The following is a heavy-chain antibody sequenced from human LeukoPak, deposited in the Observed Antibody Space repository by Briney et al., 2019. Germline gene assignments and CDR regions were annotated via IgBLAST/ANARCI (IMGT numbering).Heavy chain of an antibody. D-gene: IGHD3-10*01. Sequence: PGGSLRLSCAASGFTFSSYAMHWVRQAPGKGLEYVSAISSNGGSTYYANSVKGRFTISRDNSKNTLYLQMGSLRAEDMAVYYCARAHDLYGSGSYYISPSDYWGQGTLVTVSS. CDR3: ARAHDLYGSGSYYISPSDY. CDR2: ISSNGGST. CDR1: GFTFSSYA. V-gene: IGHV3-64*01. J-gene: IGHJ4*02.